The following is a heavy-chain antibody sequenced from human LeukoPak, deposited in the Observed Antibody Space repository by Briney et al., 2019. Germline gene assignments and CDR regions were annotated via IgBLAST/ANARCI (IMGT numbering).Heavy chain of an antibody. J-gene: IGHJ5*02. Sequence: ASVKVSCKASGYTFTSYYMHWVRQAPGQGLERMGIINPSGGSTSYAQKFQGRVTMTRYTSTGTVYMDLSSLRAEDTAVYYCARERPLAGAGTRSFDPWGQGTLGTVSS. CDR3: ARERPLAGAGTRSFDP. V-gene: IGHV1-46*01. CDR2: INPSGGST. D-gene: IGHD6-13*01. CDR1: GYTFTSYY.